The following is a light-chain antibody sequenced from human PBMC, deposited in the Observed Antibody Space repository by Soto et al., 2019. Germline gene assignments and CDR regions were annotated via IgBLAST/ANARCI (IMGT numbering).Light chain of an antibody. CDR2: AAS. Sequence: DIQMTQSPSSLSASVGDRVTITCRASQSISSYLNWYQRKPGKAPKLLIYAASTLQSGVPSRFSGSGSGTDFTLTISSLQPDDFATYYCQQSYSTPTFGQGTKLEIK. J-gene: IGKJ2*01. CDR1: QSISSY. V-gene: IGKV1-39*01. CDR3: QQSYSTPT.